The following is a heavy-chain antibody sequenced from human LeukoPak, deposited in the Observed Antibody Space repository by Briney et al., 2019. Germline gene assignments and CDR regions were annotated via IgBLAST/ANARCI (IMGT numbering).Heavy chain of an antibody. CDR3: ATGTSDSSSWLLDY. V-gene: IGHV3-30-3*01. D-gene: IGHD6-13*01. Sequence: GGSLRLSCAASGFTFSSYAMHWVRQAPGKGLEWVAVISYDGSNKYYADSVKGRFTISRDNSKNTLYLRMNSLRAEDTAVYYCATGTSDSSSWLLDYWGQGTLVTVSS. J-gene: IGHJ4*02. CDR2: ISYDGSNK. CDR1: GFTFSSYA.